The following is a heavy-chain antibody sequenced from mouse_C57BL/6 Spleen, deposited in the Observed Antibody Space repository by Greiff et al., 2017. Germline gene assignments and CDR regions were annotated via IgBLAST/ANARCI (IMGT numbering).Heavy chain of an antibody. V-gene: IGHV1-42*01. Sequence: VHVKQSGPELVKPGASVKISCKASGYSFTGYYMNWVKQRPEKRLEWIGEINPSTGGTTYNQKFKAKATLTVDKSSSTAYMQLKSLTSEDSAVYYCATHGNSYAMDYWGQGTSVTVSS. J-gene: IGHJ4*01. CDR3: ATHGNSYAMDY. CDR1: GYSFTGYY. CDR2: INPSTGGT. D-gene: IGHD2-1*01.